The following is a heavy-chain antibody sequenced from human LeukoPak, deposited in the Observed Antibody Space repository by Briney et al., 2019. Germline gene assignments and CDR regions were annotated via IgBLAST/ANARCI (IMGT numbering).Heavy chain of an antibody. Sequence: GGSLRLSCAASGFTFSSYNMNWVRQAPGKGLEWVSAIGSSSSFIYYADSVKGRFPISRDNAKKSLYLQMNSLRAEETAVYYCASRGGSGYYDAFDIWGQGTMVTVSS. J-gene: IGHJ3*02. D-gene: IGHD3-22*01. CDR2: IGSSSSFI. CDR1: GFTFSSYN. CDR3: ASRGGSGYYDAFDI. V-gene: IGHV3-21*01.